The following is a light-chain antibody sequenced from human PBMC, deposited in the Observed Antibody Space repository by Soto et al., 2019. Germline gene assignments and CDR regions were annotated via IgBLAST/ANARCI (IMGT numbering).Light chain of an antibody. CDR3: CSYAGSSTVV. CDR2: EGS. Sequence: QSALTQPASVSGSPGLSITMSCTGTSSDVGSYNLVSWYQQHPGKAPKLMIYEGSKRPSGVSNRFSGSKSGNTASLTISGLQAEDEADYYCCSYAGSSTVVFGGGTKVTVL. CDR1: SSDVGSYNL. V-gene: IGLV2-23*01. J-gene: IGLJ2*01.